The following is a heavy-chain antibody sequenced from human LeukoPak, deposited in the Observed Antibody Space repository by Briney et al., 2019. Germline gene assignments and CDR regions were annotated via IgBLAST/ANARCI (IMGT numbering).Heavy chain of an antibody. D-gene: IGHD5-18*01. CDR2: IYDSGST. CDR1: GGSISSYY. CDR3: ARHSSGYSYDY. V-gene: IGHV4-59*08. Sequence: SETLSLTCTVSGGSISSYYWSWIRQPPGKGLEWIGYIYDSGSTNYDPSLKSRLIISVDTSKNQFSLKLRSVTAADTAVYYCARHSSGYSYDYWGQGTLVTVSS. J-gene: IGHJ4*02.